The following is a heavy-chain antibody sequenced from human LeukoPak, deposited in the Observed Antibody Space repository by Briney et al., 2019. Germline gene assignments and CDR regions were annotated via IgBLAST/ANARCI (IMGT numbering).Heavy chain of an antibody. Sequence: SETLSLTCAVSGGSISSGGYSWSWIRQPPGKGLEWIGYIYHSGSTYYNPSLKSRVTISVDRSKNQISLEVTSVTAADTAVYYCAREGGYSYGSFDYWGQGTLVTVSS. CDR3: AREGGYSYGSFDY. V-gene: IGHV4-30-2*01. D-gene: IGHD5-18*01. CDR2: IYHSGST. J-gene: IGHJ4*02. CDR1: GGSISSGGYS.